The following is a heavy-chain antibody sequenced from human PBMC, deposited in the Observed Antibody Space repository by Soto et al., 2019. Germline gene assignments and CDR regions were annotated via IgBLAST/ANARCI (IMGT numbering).Heavy chain of an antibody. J-gene: IGHJ4*02. D-gene: IGHD3-3*01. V-gene: IGHV3-23*01. CDR2: ISGSGGST. Sequence: PGGSLRLWCAGSGVTFSSYAMSWVRQAPGKGLEWVSAISGSGGSTYYADSVKGRFTISRDNSKNTLYLQMNSLRAEDTAVYYCAKEPNFGVVIYYFDYWGQGTLVTVSS. CDR1: GVTFSSYA. CDR3: AKEPNFGVVIYYFDY.